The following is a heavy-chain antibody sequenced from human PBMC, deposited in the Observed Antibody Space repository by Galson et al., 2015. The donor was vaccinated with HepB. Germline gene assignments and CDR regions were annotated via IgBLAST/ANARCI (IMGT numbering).Heavy chain of an antibody. CDR1: GGTFSSYA. D-gene: IGHD4-11*01. CDR3: ATNRMTTVTTRVVYYFDY. J-gene: IGHJ4*02. V-gene: IGHV1-69*13. CDR2: IIPIFGTA. Sequence: SVKVSCKASGGTFSSYAISWVRQAPGQGLEWMGGIIPIFGTANYAQKFQGRVTITADESTSTAYMELSSLRSEDTAVYYCATNRMTTVTTRVVYYFDYWGQGTLVTVSS.